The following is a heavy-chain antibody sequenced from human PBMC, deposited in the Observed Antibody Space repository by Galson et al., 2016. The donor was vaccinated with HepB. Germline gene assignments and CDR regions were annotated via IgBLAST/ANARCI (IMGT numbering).Heavy chain of an antibody. Sequence: SLRLSCAASGFTFTNNIMSWVRQAPGKGLEWVSTIGGDGATFYGDSVKGRFTISRDDSKSTLYLRRESLRVEDTATYHCTKRCMTNTCHNADDFWGQGTLVTVSS. D-gene: IGHD2-8*01. CDR2: IGGDGAT. J-gene: IGHJ4*02. CDR3: TKRCMTNTCHNADDF. CDR1: GFTFTNNI. V-gene: IGHV3-23*01.